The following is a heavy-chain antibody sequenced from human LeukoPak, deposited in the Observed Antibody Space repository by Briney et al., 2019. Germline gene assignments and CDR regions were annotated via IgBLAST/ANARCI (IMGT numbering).Heavy chain of an antibody. D-gene: IGHD3-10*01. Sequence: ASVKVSCKASGYTFTSYGISWVRQAPGQGLEWMGWISAYNGNTNYAQKLQGRVTMTTDTSTSTAYMELRSLRSDDTAVYYCARVGYYGSGSYYKPFDYWGQGTLVTVSS. V-gene: IGHV1-18*01. CDR2: ISAYNGNT. J-gene: IGHJ4*02. CDR3: ARVGYYGSGSYYKPFDY. CDR1: GYTFTSYG.